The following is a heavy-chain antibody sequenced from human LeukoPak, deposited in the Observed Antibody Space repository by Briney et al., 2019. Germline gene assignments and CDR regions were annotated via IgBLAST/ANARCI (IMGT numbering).Heavy chain of an antibody. CDR2: INPSGGST. CDR3: VTIDEGIAVSGSAEYFQH. CDR1: GYTFTSYY. J-gene: IGHJ1*01. Sequence: GASVKVSCKASGYTFTSYYMHWVRQAPGQGLEWMGIINPSGGSTSYAQKFQGRVTMTRDTSTSTVYMKLSSLRSEDTAVYYCVTIDEGIAVSGSAEYFQHWGQGTLVTVSS. D-gene: IGHD6-19*01. V-gene: IGHV1-46*01.